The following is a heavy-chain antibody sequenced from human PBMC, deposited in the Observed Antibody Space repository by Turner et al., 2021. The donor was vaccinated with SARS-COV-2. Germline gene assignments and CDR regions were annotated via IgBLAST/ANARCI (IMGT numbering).Heavy chain of an antibody. V-gene: IGHV1-24*01. CDR1: GYSLTELS. J-gene: IGHJ6*02. CDR3: STRWDIVGRANGLDV. D-gene: IGHD5-12*01. Sequence: QVHLAQSGAEVKKPGASVRVSCKVSGYSLTELSIHWVRQAPGKGREWKGSLDHEAHETIRAQKFQNRTNQSEDKSSDTAVMELSGLRFEDTAIYYCSTRWDIVGRANGLDVWGQGTRVTVSS. CDR2: LDHEAHET.